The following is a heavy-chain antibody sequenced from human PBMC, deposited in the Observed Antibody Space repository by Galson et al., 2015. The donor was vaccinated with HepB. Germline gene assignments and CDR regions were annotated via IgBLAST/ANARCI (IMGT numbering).Heavy chain of an antibody. J-gene: IGHJ3*02. CDR1: GGSISSGGYY. D-gene: IGHD3-3*01. CDR3: ARVGVRNYDSGSGSLMTNGFDI. Sequence: TLSLTCNVSGGSISSGGYYWNWIRQHPEKGLEWIGYIYYSGYTSYNPSLKSRLIISVDTSKSQFSLNLRSVTVADTAVYYCARVGVRNYDSGSGSLMTNGFDIWGQGTMVTVS. V-gene: IGHV4-31*03. CDR2: IYYSGYT.